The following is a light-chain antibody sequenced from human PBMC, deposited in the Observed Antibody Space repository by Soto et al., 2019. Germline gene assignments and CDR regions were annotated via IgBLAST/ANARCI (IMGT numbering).Light chain of an antibody. CDR2: GAS. J-gene: IGKJ4*01. Sequence: EIVMTQSPATLSVSPGERATLSCRASQSVSSNLAWYQQKPGQARRLLIYGASTRATGIPARFSGSGSGTEFTLTISSLQSEDFAVYYCQHYDNWPLTFSGGTKVEIK. CDR3: QHYDNWPLT. V-gene: IGKV3-15*01. CDR1: QSVSSN.